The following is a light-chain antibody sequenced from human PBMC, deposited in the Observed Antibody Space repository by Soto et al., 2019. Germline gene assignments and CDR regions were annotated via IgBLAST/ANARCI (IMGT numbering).Light chain of an antibody. Sequence: QSVLTQPPSASGTPGQRVTVSCSGSSSNIGSNVVNWYRQLPGTAPKLLIYSNNEWPSGVPDRFSGSKSGTSASLAISGLQSEDEADYYCAAWDASLNGRVFGTGTKLTVL. V-gene: IGLV1-44*01. J-gene: IGLJ1*01. CDR2: SNN. CDR3: AAWDASLNGRV. CDR1: SSNIGSNV.